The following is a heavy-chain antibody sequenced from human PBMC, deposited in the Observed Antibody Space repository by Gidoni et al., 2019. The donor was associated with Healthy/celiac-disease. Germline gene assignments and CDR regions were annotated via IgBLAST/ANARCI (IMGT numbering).Heavy chain of an antibody. CDR2: IIPIFGTA. V-gene: IGHV1-69*01. J-gene: IGHJ5*02. D-gene: IGHD2-15*01. CDR1: GGTLSSSA. Sequence: QVQLVQTGAEVKKRGSAVKVSCKASGGTLSSSAISWVRQPPGPGLEWMGGIIPIFGTANYAQKFQGRVTITAYDSTSPAYLELSSLRSEATAVYCCARGLVAATPYNWFDPWGQGTLVTVSS. CDR3: ARGLVAATPYNWFDP.